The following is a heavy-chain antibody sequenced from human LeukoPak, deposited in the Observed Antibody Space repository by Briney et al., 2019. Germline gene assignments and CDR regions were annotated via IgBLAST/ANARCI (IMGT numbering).Heavy chain of an antibody. Sequence: GGSLRLSCAASGFTFSSYEMNWVRQAPGKGLEWVSYISSSGSTIYYADSVKGRFTISRDNAKSSLYLQMNSLRAEDTAVYYCARYNVYYGSGSYPEYFQHWGQGTLVTVSS. CDR3: ARYNVYYGSGSYPEYFQH. J-gene: IGHJ1*01. D-gene: IGHD3-10*01. V-gene: IGHV3-48*03. CDR2: ISSSGSTI. CDR1: GFTFSSYE.